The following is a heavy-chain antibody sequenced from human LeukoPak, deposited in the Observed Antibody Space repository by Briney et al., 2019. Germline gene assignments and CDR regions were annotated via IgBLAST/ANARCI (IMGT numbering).Heavy chain of an antibody. CDR3: ARGRRIDFWSGYYWFDP. CDR1: GGSFSGYY. D-gene: IGHD3-3*01. Sequence: PSETLSLTCAVYGGSFSGYYWSWIRQPPGKGLEWIGEINHSGSTNYNPSLKSRVTISVDTSKNQFSPKLSSVTAADTAVYYCARGRRIDFWSGYYWFDPWGQGTLVTVSS. J-gene: IGHJ5*02. CDR2: INHSGST. V-gene: IGHV4-34*01.